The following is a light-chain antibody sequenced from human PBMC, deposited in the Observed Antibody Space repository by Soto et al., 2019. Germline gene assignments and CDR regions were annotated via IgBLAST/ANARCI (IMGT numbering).Light chain of an antibody. J-gene: IGLJ2*01. Sequence: QSALTQPASVSGSPGQSITISCTGSSNDIGAYKYVSWYQQYPGKAPKLIIFEVSNRPSGVSNRFSGSKSGNTASLTISGLQAEDEADYYCSSSTSSDTLLFGGGTKLTVL. CDR2: EVS. V-gene: IGLV2-14*01. CDR1: SNDIGAYKY. CDR3: SSSTSSDTLL.